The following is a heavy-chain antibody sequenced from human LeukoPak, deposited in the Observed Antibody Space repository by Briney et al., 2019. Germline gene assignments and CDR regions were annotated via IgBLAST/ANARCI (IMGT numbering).Heavy chain of an antibody. D-gene: IGHD3-22*01. V-gene: IGHV4-34*01. CDR1: GGSFSGYY. J-gene: IGHJ4*02. CDR3: ARLPYDSSGYYTSRNYYFDY. CDR2: INHSGST. Sequence: KPSETLSLTCAVYGGSFSGYYWSWIRQPPGKGLEWIGEINHSGSTNYNPSLKSRVTISVDKSKNQFSLKLSSVTAADTAVYYCARLPYDSSGYYTSRNYYFDYWGQGTLVTVSS.